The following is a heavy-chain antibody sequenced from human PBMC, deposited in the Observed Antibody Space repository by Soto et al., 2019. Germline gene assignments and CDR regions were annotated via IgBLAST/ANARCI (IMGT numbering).Heavy chain of an antibody. D-gene: IGHD4-4*01. CDR1: GYTLTALS. J-gene: IGHJ6*02. V-gene: IGHV1-24*01. CDR2: FDPEDGET. Sequence: ASVKVSCTVSGYTLTALSMHWVRQAPGKGLERMGGFDPEDGETIYAQEFQGRVTMTEDTSTDTAYMELSSLRCEDTAVYYCAREGNPNYYYFYGMDDWGPGATLNVSS. CDR3: AREGNPNYYYFYGMDD.